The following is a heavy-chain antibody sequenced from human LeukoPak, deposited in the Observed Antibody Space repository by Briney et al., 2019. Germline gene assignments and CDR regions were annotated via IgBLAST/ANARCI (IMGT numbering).Heavy chain of an antibody. V-gene: IGHV3-74*01. D-gene: IGHD3-10*01. CDR2: INSDGSST. Sequence: GGSLRLSCAASGFTFSSYWMHWVRQAPGKGLVWVSRINSDGSSTSYADSVKGRFTVSRDNAKNTLYLQMNSLRAEDTAVYYCARALPQRGIDYWGQGTLVTVSS. CDR1: GFTFSSYW. CDR3: ARALPQRGIDY. J-gene: IGHJ4*02.